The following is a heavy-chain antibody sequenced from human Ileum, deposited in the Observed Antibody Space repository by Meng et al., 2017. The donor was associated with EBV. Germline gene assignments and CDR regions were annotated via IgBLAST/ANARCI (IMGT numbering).Heavy chain of an antibody. CDR1: GYTFTSYA. V-gene: IGHV1-3*01. CDR2: INAGNGNT. D-gene: IGHD3-9*01. Sequence: VHLGHAGAEVKKPGASLKVSCKASGYTFTSYAMHWVRQAPGQRLEWMGWINAGNGNTKYSQKFQGRVTITRDTSASTAYMELSSLRSEDTAVYYCARDYDILTGYYNVMGWFDPWGQGTLVTVSS. CDR3: ARDYDILTGYYNVMGWFDP. J-gene: IGHJ5*02.